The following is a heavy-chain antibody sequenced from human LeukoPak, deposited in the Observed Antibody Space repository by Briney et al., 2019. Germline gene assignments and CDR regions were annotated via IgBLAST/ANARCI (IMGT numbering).Heavy chain of an antibody. CDR3: AKELRTGVGATDY. V-gene: IGHV1-46*01. J-gene: IGHJ4*02. CDR1: GYTFTNYY. CDR2: INPRGDST. Sequence: ASVKVSCKASGYTFTNYYTHWVRQAPGQGLEWMGIINPRGDSTGYAQKFQGRVTMTRDTSTSTVYMELSSLTSEDTAVYYCAKELRTGVGATDYWGQGTLVTVSS. D-gene: IGHD1-26*01.